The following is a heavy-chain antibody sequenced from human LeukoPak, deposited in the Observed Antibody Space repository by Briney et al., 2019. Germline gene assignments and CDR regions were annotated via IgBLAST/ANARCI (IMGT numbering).Heavy chain of an antibody. CDR2: INPNSGGT. Sequence: ASVKVSCKASGYTFTSYGISWVRQAPGQGLEWMGWINPNSGGTNYAQKFQGRVTMTRDTSISTAYMELSRLRSDDTAVYYCARDGIRGSDVYWGQGTLVTVSS. CDR1: GYTFTSYG. J-gene: IGHJ4*02. CDR3: ARDGIRGSDVY. V-gene: IGHV1-2*02. D-gene: IGHD3-16*01.